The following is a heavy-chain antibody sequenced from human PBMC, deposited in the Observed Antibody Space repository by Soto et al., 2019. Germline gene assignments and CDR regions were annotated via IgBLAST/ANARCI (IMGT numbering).Heavy chain of an antibody. V-gene: IGHV3-66*01. CDR1: GFTVSSKY. CDR2: INRGGSI. J-gene: IGHJ6*03. Sequence: EVQLVESGGGLVQPGGSLRLSCAASGFTVSSKYMSWVRQAPGKGLEWVSLINRGGSISYADSVKGRFTISRDNSENTLXXQMXXXXVEDTAXXXXXXXXXXXXXXXXYGXPMDVWGKGTTVTVSS. D-gene: IGHD4-17*01. CDR3: XXXXXXXXXXXXYGXPMDV.